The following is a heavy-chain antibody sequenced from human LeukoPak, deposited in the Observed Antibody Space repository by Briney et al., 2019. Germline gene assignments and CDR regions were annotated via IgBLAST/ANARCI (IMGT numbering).Heavy chain of an antibody. V-gene: IGHV1-69*04. CDR3: ARETALEMATIYDY. CDR1: GGTFSSYA. CDR2: IIPILGIA. D-gene: IGHD5-24*01. Sequence: ASVKVSCKASGGTFSSYAISWVRQAPGQGLEWMGRIIPILGIANYAQKFQGRVTITADKSTSTVYMELSSLRSEDTAVYYCARETALEMATIYDYWGQGTLVTVSS. J-gene: IGHJ4*02.